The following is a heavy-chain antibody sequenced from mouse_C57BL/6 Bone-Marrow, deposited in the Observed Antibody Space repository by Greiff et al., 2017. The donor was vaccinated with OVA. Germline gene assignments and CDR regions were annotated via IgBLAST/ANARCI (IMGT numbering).Heavy chain of an antibody. CDR3: ASAHYYGSSGFAY. D-gene: IGHD1-1*01. V-gene: IGHV3-6*01. CDR2: ISYDGSN. CDR1: GYSITSGYY. J-gene: IGHJ3*01. Sequence: EVKLMESGPGLVKPSQSLSLTCSVTGYSITSGYYWNWIRQFPGNILEWMGYISYDGSNNYNPSLKNRISITRDTSKNQFFLKLNSVTTEDTATYYCASAHYYGSSGFAYWGQGTLVTVSA.